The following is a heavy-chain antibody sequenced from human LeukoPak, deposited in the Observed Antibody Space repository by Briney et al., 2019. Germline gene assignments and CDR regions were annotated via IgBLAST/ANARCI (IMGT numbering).Heavy chain of an antibody. CDR3: ARATPKNYDSSGYSYYYYYGMDV. D-gene: IGHD3-22*01. CDR1: GFTFSSYS. V-gene: IGHV3-48*01. CDR2: ISSSSSTI. J-gene: IGHJ6*02. Sequence: GGSLRLSCAASGFTFSSYSMNWVRQAPGKGLEWVSYISSSSSTIYYADSVKGRFTISRDNAKNSLYLQMNSLRAEDMAVYYCARATPKNYDSSGYSYYYYYGMDVWGQGTTVTVSS.